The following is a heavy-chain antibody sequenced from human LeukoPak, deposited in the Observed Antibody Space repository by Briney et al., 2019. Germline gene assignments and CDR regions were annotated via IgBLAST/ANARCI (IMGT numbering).Heavy chain of an antibody. CDR3: AREMTTVTFDY. J-gene: IGHJ4*02. CDR2: IYTSGNT. V-gene: IGHV4-4*07. D-gene: IGHD4-17*01. Sequence: SETLSLICTVSGGSISSYYWSWIRQPAGKGLEWIGRIYTSGNTNYNPSLKSRVTMSVDTSKNQFSLKLSSVTTADTAVYYCAREMTTVTFDYWGQGTLVTVSS. CDR1: GGSISSYY.